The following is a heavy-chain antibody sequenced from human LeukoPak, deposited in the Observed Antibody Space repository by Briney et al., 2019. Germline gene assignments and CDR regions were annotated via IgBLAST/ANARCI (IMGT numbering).Heavy chain of an antibody. CDR3: ARVTLYYYDTRGAFDI. J-gene: IGHJ3*02. Sequence: ASVTVSCKASGYTFTSYYMHWVRQAPGQGLEWMGKINPSGGSTSYAQKFQGRVTMTRDTSTSTVYMELSSLRSEDTAVYYCARVTLYYYDTRGAFDIWGQGTMVTVSS. CDR1: GYTFTSYY. V-gene: IGHV1-46*01. D-gene: IGHD3-22*01. CDR2: INPSGGST.